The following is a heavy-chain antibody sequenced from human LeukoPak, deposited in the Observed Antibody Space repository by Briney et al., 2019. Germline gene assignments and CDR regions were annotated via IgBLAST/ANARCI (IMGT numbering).Heavy chain of an antibody. D-gene: IGHD3-9*01. CDR3: AREGTYYDILTGYDC. J-gene: IGHJ4*02. CDR2: IKQDGSEK. CDR1: GFTFSSYW. V-gene: IGHV3-7*01. Sequence: GSLRLSCAASGFTFSSYWMSWVRQAPGKGLEWVANIKQDGSEKYYVDSVKGRFTISRDNAKNSLYLQMNSLRAEDTAVYYCAREGTYYDILTGYDCWGQGTLVTVSS.